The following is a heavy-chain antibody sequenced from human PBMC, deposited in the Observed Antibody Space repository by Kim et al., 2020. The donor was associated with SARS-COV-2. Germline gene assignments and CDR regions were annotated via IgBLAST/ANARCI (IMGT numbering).Heavy chain of an antibody. D-gene: IGHD3-3*01. CDR3: ARARAGYYDFWSGHHYYMDV. CDR1: GFTFSSYW. Sequence: GGSLRLSCAASGFTFSSYWMSWVRQAPGKGLEWVANIKQDGSEKYYVDSVKGRFTISRDNAKNSLYLQMNSLRAEDTAVYYCARARAGYYDFWSGHHYYMDVWGKGTTVTVSS. J-gene: IGHJ6*03. CDR2: IKQDGSEK. V-gene: IGHV3-7*01.